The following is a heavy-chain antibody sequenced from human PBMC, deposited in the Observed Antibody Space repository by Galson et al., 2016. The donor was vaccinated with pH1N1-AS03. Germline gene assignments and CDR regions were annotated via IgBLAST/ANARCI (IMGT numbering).Heavy chain of an antibody. CDR1: GFSFNSYA. CDR3: VKGSWGIDIVDRIAHCGMDV. CDR2: IRGNGDST. J-gene: IGHJ4*02. V-gene: IGHV3-23*01. Sequence: SLRLSCAASGFSFNSYAMQWVRQAPGEGLEWVSGIRGNGDSTYYADSVKGRSTISRDNSKDMFYLQMNSLRGDDTAVYYCVKGSWGIDIVDRIAHCGMDVWGQGILVTVSS. D-gene: IGHD5-12*01.